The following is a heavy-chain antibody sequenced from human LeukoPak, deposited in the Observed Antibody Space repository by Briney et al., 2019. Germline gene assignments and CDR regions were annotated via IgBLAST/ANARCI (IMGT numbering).Heavy chain of an antibody. CDR1: GFTFTNAW. V-gene: IGHV3-15*01. D-gene: IGHD3-16*01. J-gene: IGHJ4*02. CDR3: TTGGYYLDY. CDR2: IKSKVDGGTT. Sequence: GGSLRLSCAASGFTFTNAWMNWVRQAPGKGLEWVGRIKSKVDGGTTDYAAPVKGRFTISRDDSNNTVYLQMNSLKTEDTAVYYCTTGGYYLDYWGQGTLITVSS.